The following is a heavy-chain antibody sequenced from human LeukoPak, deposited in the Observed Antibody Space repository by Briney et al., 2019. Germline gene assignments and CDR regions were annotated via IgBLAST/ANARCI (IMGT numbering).Heavy chain of an antibody. V-gene: IGHV3-21*01. Sequence: GGSLRLSCAASGFTFSNYRMNWARQAPGKGLEWVSSISSTGSHIYYADSVKGRFTISRDNAKNSLYLQMNGLRDEDTAVYYCATVHCSGGSCYAGSYYGMDVWGQGTTVTVSS. CDR3: ATVHCSGGSCYAGSYYGMDV. CDR2: ISSTGSHI. J-gene: IGHJ6*02. CDR1: GFTFSNYR. D-gene: IGHD2-15*01.